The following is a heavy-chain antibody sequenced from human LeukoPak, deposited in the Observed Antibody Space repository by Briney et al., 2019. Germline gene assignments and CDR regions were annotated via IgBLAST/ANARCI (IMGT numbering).Heavy chain of an antibody. CDR3: ARNFDMKGFDP. CDR1: GYTFTGYY. V-gene: IGHV1-2*02. CDR2: INSDSGFT. Sequence: GASVKVSCKASGYTFTGYYMNWVRQAPGQGLEWMGWINSDSGFTKYAQKFQGRVTMTRDTSITTVYMDLTRLTSDGTAVYYCARNFDMKGFDPWGQGTLVTVPS. D-gene: IGHD3-9*01. J-gene: IGHJ5*02.